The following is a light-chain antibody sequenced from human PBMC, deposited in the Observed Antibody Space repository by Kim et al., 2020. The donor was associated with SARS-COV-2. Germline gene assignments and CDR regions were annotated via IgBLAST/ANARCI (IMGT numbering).Light chain of an antibody. J-gene: IGLJ2*01. CDR3: QVWDGPSDHAV. CDR2: YDT. CDR1: DIGTKF. V-gene: IGLV3-21*04. Sequence: APGEKARMSWEGDDIGTKFVHWYRQRPGQAPLLVTYYDTHRPAGIPARFSGSNSRNTATLTIREVEAGDEGDYFCQVWDGPSDHAVFGGGTQLTVL.